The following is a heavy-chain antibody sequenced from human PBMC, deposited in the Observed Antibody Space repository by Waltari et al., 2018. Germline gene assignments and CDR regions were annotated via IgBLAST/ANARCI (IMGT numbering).Heavy chain of an antibody. CDR2: IGGTHSNI. CDR1: GFVFIDYD. D-gene: IGHD3-10*01. Sequence: EVRLAESGGGLVKPGGSLGLSCTPPGFVFIDYDMNWVRQAPGTGLEWVSSIGGTHSNIFYADSVKGRFTVSRDNAKNSLYLQMDNLRAEDSGLYFCTRDLYGSGGDWFDPWGQGTLVTVSS. J-gene: IGHJ5*02. CDR3: TRDLYGSGGDWFDP. V-gene: IGHV3-21*03.